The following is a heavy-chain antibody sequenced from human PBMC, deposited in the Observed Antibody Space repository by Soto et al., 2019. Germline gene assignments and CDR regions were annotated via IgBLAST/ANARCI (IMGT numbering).Heavy chain of an antibody. D-gene: IGHD1-26*01. CDR3: ARRGSGSYYDY. J-gene: IGHJ4*02. CDR2: ISGSGDST. CDR1: GFTFSSYA. V-gene: IGHV3-23*01. Sequence: EVQLLESGGGLVQPGGSLRLSCAASGFTFSSYAMRWVRQAPGKGLEWVSAISGSGDSTYYAGSVKGRFTVSRDNSKNTPYLQMNSLRAEDTAVYYCARRGSGSYYDYWGQGTLVTVSS.